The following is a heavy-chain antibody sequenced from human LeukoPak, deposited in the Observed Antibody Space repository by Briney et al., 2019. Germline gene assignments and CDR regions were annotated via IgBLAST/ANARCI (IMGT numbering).Heavy chain of an antibody. CDR1: GFTFSSYS. Sequence: SGGSLRLSCAASGFTFSSYSMNWVRQAPGKGLEWVSSISSSSSYIYYADSVKGRFTISRDNAKNSLYLQMNSLRAEDTAVYYCARYLVANRAIDYWGQGTLVTVSS. J-gene: IGHJ4*02. CDR3: ARYLVANRAIDY. CDR2: ISSSSSYI. V-gene: IGHV3-21*01. D-gene: IGHD2-8*02.